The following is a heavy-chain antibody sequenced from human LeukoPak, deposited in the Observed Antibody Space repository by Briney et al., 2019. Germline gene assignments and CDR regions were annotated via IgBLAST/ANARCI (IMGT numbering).Heavy chain of an antibody. CDR1: AFTFSNYW. CDR2: INQDGSAK. V-gene: IGHV3-7*03. Sequence: GGSLRLSCTASAFTFSNYWMSWVRQAPGKGLEWVASINQDGSAKDSVHSVEGRFIISRDNVKNSLYLQMDSLRAEDTAVYYCARTSRASPGWRPRLKNAFDLWGLGTLVTVSS. J-gene: IGHJ3*01. D-gene: IGHD6-6*01. CDR3: ARTSRASPGWRPRLKNAFDL.